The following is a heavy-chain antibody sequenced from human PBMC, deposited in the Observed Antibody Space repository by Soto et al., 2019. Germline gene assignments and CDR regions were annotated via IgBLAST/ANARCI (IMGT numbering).Heavy chain of an antibody. J-gene: IGHJ4*02. V-gene: IGHV1-3*01. Sequence: QVPLVQSGAEVRKPGASVTVSCKASGYTFSSYAMHWVRQAPGQRLEWMGWINAGYGNTKSSQKFQDRVTISRDTSASTAYMELTSLRSEDTAVYYCARDTGDGTFDFWGQGTLVTVSS. CDR1: GYTFSSYA. CDR3: ARDTGDGTFDF. CDR2: INAGYGNT. D-gene: IGHD7-27*01.